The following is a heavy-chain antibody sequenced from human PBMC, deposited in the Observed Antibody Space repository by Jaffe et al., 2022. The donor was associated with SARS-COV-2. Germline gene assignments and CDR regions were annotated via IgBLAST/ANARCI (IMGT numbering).Heavy chain of an antibody. CDR1: GGSISSGGYY. Sequence: QVQLQESGPGLVKPSQTLSLTCTVSGGSISSGGYYWSWIRQHPGKGLEWIGYIYYSGSTYYNPSLKSRVTISVDTSKNQFSLKLSSVTAADTAVYYCASGTSYCSSTSCHRGWFDPWGQGTLVTVSS. CDR3: ASGTSYCSSTSCHRGWFDP. V-gene: IGHV4-31*03. D-gene: IGHD2-2*02. J-gene: IGHJ5*02. CDR2: IYYSGST.